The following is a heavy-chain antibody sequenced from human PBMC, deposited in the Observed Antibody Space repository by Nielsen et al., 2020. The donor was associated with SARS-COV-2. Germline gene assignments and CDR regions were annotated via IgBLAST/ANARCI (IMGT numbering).Heavy chain of an antibody. Sequence: ASVKVSCKASGYTFTSYGISWVRQAPGQGLEWMGWISAYNGNTNYAQKLQGRVAMTTDTSTSTAYMELRSLRSDDTAVYYCARDHRGGVVFVYWGQGTLVTVSS. CDR3: ARDHRGGVVFVY. CDR2: ISAYNGNT. V-gene: IGHV1-18*01. D-gene: IGHD3-10*01. J-gene: IGHJ4*02. CDR1: GYTFTSYG.